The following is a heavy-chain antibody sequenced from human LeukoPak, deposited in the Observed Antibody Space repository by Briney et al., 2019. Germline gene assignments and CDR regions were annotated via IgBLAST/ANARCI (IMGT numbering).Heavy chain of an antibody. V-gene: IGHV4-59*11. CDR2: INYSGNT. CDR3: ARGLSISMVVRWFDP. D-gene: IGHD3-22*01. J-gene: IGHJ5*02. Sequence: SETLSLTCTVAGDSINSHYWSWIRQPPGKGLERSGYINYSGNTNYNPSLKSRGTITVESCKNKFSLNLNSVTAADTAVYYCARGLSISMVVRWFDPWGQGTLVTVSS. CDR1: GDSINSHY.